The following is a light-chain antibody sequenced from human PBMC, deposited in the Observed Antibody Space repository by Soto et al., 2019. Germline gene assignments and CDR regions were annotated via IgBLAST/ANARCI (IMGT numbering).Light chain of an antibody. CDR1: QSVSSN. CDR3: QQYNGWPPQT. CDR2: GAS. J-gene: IGKJ1*01. V-gene: IGKV3D-15*01. Sequence: IVVTQKQNTLSVSPGERATLSCRASQSVSSNFAWWEQKPGQPPRRLVSGASSSATGIPDKFSGSGSETEYTPTINSLLSADYAIYYCQQYNGWPPQTFGHGAKVDIK.